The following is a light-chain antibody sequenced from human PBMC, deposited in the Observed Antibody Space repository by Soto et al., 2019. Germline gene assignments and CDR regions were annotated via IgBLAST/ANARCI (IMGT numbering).Light chain of an antibody. CDR1: QTVSSSY. V-gene: IGKV3-20*01. CDR3: HHYGRSPWT. Sequence: DIVLTQSPGMLSLSTGEVGTLSCRASQTVSSSYLASYQQKPGQAPRLLIYGASSRDTGIPNRFIGNRSGTDFNLTITRLEPEHSRLYNCHHYGRSPWTLGKGTKVEIK. J-gene: IGKJ1*01. CDR2: GAS.